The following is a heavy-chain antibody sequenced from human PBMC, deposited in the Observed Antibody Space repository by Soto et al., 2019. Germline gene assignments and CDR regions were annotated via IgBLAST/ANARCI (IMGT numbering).Heavy chain of an antibody. Sequence: QVQLVQSGAEVKKPGASVKVSCKASGYTFTSYGISWVRQAPGQGLEWMGWINAYNGNTNYAQKLKGRVTXTXDXXTSTAYMELRSLRSDDTAVYYCAREAVSGRTGFDYWGQGTLVTVSS. D-gene: IGHD6-19*01. CDR2: INAYNGNT. J-gene: IGHJ4*02. CDR1: GYTFTSYG. V-gene: IGHV1-18*01. CDR3: AREAVSGRTGFDY.